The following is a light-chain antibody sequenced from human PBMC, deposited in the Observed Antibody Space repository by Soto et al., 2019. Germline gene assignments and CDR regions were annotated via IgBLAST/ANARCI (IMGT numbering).Light chain of an antibody. J-gene: IGKJ1*01. CDR1: QSVSSSY. CDR3: QQYKDWPTT. V-gene: IGKV3-20*01. CDR2: GAS. Sequence: EIELTQSPVTLSLSPGEGATLSCRASQSVSSSYLAWYQQKPGQAPRLLIYGASSRATGVPDRFSGGGSGTDFTLTISRLEPEDFGVYFCQQYKDWPTTFGQGTKVDIK.